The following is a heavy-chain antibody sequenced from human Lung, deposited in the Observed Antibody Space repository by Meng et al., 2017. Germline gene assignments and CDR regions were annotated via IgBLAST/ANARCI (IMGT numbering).Heavy chain of an antibody. CDR1: GASITIRTR. D-gene: IGHD4-11*01. J-gene: IGHJ4*02. V-gene: IGHV4-4*02. CDR2: IFHSGST. CDR3: ARGPTTMAHDFDY. Sequence: GPVPLKPTATHSLTRAVSGASITIRTRWSWVRQTPGKGLEWFGEIFHSGSTNYNPSLESRATISVDTSQNNLSPKLSSVTAADSAVYYCARGPTTMAHDFDYWGQGTLVTVSS.